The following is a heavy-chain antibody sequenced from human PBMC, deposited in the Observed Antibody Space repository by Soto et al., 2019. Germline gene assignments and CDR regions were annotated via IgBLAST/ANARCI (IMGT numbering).Heavy chain of an antibody. CDR2: ISRDADKK. D-gene: IGHD7-27*01. CDR3: VRSRGNWEYLINDMDV. V-gene: IGHV3-30*03. J-gene: IGHJ6*02. Sequence: QVHLVESGGGVVQPGTSLRLSCAASGFTFSGHDMHWVRQAPGKGLEWVALISRDADKKYYAESVKGRFAISRDNSKNTVFMSLNNVRVDDSAVYYCVRSRGNWEYLINDMDVWGQGNTVTVSS. CDR1: GFTFSGHD.